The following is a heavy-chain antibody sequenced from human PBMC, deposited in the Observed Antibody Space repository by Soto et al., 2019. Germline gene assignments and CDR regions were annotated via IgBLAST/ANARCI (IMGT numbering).Heavy chain of an antibody. CDR1: GFSLSTSGVG. Sequence: QITLKESGPTLVKPTQTLTLTCTFSGFSLSTSGVGVGWIRQPPGKALEWLALIYWDDDKRYSPSLKSRLTLPKDTTKNQVVPTMTNMDPVDTATYYCAHRRRFCSGNSCYSIWFDHWGQGTLVTVSS. CDR3: AHRRRFCSGNSCYSIWFDH. CDR2: IYWDDDK. D-gene: IGHD2-15*01. V-gene: IGHV2-5*02. J-gene: IGHJ5*02.